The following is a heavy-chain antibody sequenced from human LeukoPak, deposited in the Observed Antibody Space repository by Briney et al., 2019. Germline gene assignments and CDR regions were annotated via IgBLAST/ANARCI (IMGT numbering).Heavy chain of an antibody. CDR3: ARADSPYYYGSGSYYNGYYYHGMDV. Sequence: ASVKVSCKASGYTFTSYAMHWVRQAPGQRLEWMGWINAGNGNTKYSQKFKGRVTITRDTAASTAYMELSSLRSEDTAVYYCARADSPYYYGSGSYYNGYYYHGMDVWGKGTTVTVSS. J-gene: IGHJ6*04. CDR1: GYTFTSYA. D-gene: IGHD3-10*01. V-gene: IGHV1-3*01. CDR2: INAGNGNT.